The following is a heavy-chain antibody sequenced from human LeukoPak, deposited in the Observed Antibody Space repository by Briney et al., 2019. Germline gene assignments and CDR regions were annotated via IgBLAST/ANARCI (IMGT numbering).Heavy chain of an antibody. D-gene: IGHD3-10*01. V-gene: IGHV4-38-2*02. CDR3: ARDWVGSGYYYVDV. CDR1: GYSISSGYY. J-gene: IGHJ6*03. CDR2: IYHSGST. Sequence: SETLSLTCTVSGYSISSGYYWGWIRQPPGKGLEWIGSIYHSGSTYYNPSLKSRVTISVDTSKNQFSLKLSSVTAADTAVYYCARDWVGSGYYYVDVWGKGTTVTVSS.